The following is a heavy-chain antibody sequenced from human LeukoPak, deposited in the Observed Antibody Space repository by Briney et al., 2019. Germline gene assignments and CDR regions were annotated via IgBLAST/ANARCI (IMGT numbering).Heavy chain of an antibody. CDR3: ARLRNWAWDFDS. Sequence: SETLSLTCTVSRGSISGYYWSWIRQPPGKGLEWIGYIHYSGTTNYSPSLKSRVTISADTSKNQFSLKMSSVTAADTAVYFCARLRNWAWDFDSWGQGTLVTVSS. CDR1: RGSISGYY. V-gene: IGHV4-59*01. D-gene: IGHD7-27*01. CDR2: IHYSGTT. J-gene: IGHJ4*02.